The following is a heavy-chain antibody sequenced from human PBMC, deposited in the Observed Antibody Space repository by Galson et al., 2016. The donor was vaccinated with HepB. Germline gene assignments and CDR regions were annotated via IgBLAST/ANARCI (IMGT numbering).Heavy chain of an antibody. CDR2: IWYEGSHK. CDR3: ARGVYGGTSFWYFDF. J-gene: IGHJ2*01. CDR1: GFSFNSYG. V-gene: IGHV3-33*08. Sequence: SLRLSCAASGFSFNSYGMHWVRQAPGKGLEWVAVIWYEGSHKYYADSVKGRFTIPRDNSYNTLYLQMNSLGAEDTAVYYCARGVYGGTSFWYFDFWGRGTLVTVSS. D-gene: IGHD4-23*01.